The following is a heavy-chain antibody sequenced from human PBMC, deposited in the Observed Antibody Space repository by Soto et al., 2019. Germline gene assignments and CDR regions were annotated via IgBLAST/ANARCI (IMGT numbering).Heavy chain of an antibody. CDR2: IYLDDSDT. V-gene: IGHV5-51*01. CDR1: GYSFTNYW. D-gene: IGHD2-2*01. CDR3: ATTDCISTSCTHGWFDP. Sequence: GESLKISCTASGYSFTNYWIAWVRQMSGQGLEWMGIIYLDDSDTRYSPSFQGQVTISADKSISTAYLQWSSLKASDTAMYYCATTDCISTSCTHGWFDPWGQGTLVTV. J-gene: IGHJ5*02.